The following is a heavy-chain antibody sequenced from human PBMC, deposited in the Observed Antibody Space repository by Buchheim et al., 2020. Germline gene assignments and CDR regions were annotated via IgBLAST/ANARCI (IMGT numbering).Heavy chain of an antibody. V-gene: IGHV4-30-4*01. CDR1: GGSISSGDYY. D-gene: IGHD6-19*01. CDR3: ARDRISRAVAGGKYYYGMDV. Sequence: QVQLQESGPGLVKPSQTLSLTCTVSGGSISSGDYYWSWIRQPPGKGLEWIGYIYYSGSTYYNPSLKSRVTISVDTSKNQFSLKLSSVTAADTAVYYCARDRISRAVAGGKYYYGMDVWGQGTT. J-gene: IGHJ6*02. CDR2: IYYSGST.